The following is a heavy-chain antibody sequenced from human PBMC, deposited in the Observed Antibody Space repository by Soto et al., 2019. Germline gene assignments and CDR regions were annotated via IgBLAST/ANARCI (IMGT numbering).Heavy chain of an antibody. CDR2: ISYDGSNK. D-gene: IGHD2-21*02. Sequence: GGSLRLSCAASGFTFSSYAMHWVRQAPGKGLEWVAVISYDGSNKYYADSVKGRFTISRDNSKNTLYLQMNSLRAEDTAVYYCARVVGHIVVVTAIGDAFEIWGQGTMVTVSS. J-gene: IGHJ3*02. V-gene: IGHV3-30-3*01. CDR1: GFTFSSYA. CDR3: ARVVGHIVVVTAIGDAFEI.